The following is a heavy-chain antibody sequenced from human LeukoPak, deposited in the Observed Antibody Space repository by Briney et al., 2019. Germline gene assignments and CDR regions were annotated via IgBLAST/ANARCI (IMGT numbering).Heavy chain of an antibody. CDR1: GFTFSSYW. Sequence: GGSLRLSCAASGFTFSSYWMSWVRQAPGKGLEWVANIKQDGSEKYYVDSVKGRLTISRDNAKNSLYLQMNSLRAEDTAVYYCASHYSSSWFWGYYFDYWGQGTLVTVSS. J-gene: IGHJ4*02. D-gene: IGHD6-13*01. CDR2: IKQDGSEK. V-gene: IGHV3-7*01. CDR3: ASHYSSSWFWGYYFDY.